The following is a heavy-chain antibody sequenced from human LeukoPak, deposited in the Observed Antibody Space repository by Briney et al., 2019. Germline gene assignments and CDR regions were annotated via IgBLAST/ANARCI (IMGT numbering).Heavy chain of an antibody. V-gene: IGHV1-2*02. CDR2: INPNSGGT. J-gene: IGHJ4*02. Sequence: ASVKVSCKTSGYTFTGYIMHWVRQAPGQGLEWMGWINPNSGGTNYAQKFQGRVTMTRDTSISTAYMELTSLTSDDTAVYYCAQRTDGGTYSEGWGQGTLVTVSS. CDR3: AQRTDGGTYSEG. CDR1: GYTFTGYI. D-gene: IGHD1-26*01.